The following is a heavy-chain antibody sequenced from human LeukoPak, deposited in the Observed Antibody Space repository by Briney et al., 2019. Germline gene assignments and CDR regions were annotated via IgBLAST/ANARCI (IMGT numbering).Heavy chain of an antibody. J-gene: IGHJ6*02. D-gene: IGHD2-2*01. CDR2: LSSGATYI. Sequence: GGSLRLSCAASGFTFSDYNMNWVRQAPGKGLEGVSSLSSGATYIYYADSVKGRFTISRDDAKTSLSLQMNSLRAEDTAVYYCARILVVPAANYYYSYGMDVWGQGTTVTVSS. CDR1: GFTFSDYN. CDR3: ARILVVPAANYYYSYGMDV. V-gene: IGHV3-21*06.